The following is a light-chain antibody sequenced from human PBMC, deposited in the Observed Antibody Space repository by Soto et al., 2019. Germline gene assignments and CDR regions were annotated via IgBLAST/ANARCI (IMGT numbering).Light chain of an antibody. CDR1: QSVSRN. V-gene: IGKV3-15*01. J-gene: IGKJ1*01. Sequence: EILMTQSPSTLSVSPGERATLSCRASQSVSRNLAWYQQKPGQAPRLLIYGASTRATGIPARFNGSGSGTEFTLTISSLQSEDFAVHYCQQYNNWHPWTFGQGTKVDIK. CDR3: QQYNNWHPWT. CDR2: GAS.